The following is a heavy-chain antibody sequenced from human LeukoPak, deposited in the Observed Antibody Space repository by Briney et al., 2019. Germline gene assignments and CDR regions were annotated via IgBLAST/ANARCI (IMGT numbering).Heavy chain of an antibody. CDR1: GFTFSNYW. CDR3: ARDPQWELPNYFDY. J-gene: IGHJ4*02. D-gene: IGHD1-26*01. V-gene: IGHV3-7*03. CDR2: IKQDGSEK. Sequence: GGSLRLSCAASGFTFSNYWMTWVRQAPGKGLEWVSNIKQDGSEKNYVVSVKGRFTISRDNAKNSLYLQMNSLRAEDTALYYCARDPQWELPNYFDYWGQGTLVTVSS.